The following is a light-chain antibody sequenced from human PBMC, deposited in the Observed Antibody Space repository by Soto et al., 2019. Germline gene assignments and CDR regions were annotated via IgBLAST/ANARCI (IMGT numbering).Light chain of an antibody. CDR1: SNDVGGYNY. V-gene: IGLV2-14*01. CDR2: YDS. CDR3: SSYTSSSTLV. J-gene: IGLJ2*01. Sequence: QSALTQPASVSGSPGQSITISCTGTSNDVGGYNYVSWYQQHPGKDPKLMIYYDSRRPSGVSNCFSGSKSGNTASLTISGLQAEAEAHYYCSSYTSSSTLVFGGGTKLTVL.